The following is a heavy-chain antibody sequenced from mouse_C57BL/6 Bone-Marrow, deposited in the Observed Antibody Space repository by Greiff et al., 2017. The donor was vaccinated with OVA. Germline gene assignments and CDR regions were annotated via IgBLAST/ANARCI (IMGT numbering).Heavy chain of an antibody. Sequence: EVKLMESGEGLVKPGASVKISCKASGYTFTDYNMHWVKQSHGKSLEWIGYINPNNGGTSYNQKFKGKATLTVNKSSSTAYMELRSLTSEDSAVYYCASDCYFDYWGQGTTLTVSS. CDR1: GYTFTDYN. CDR3: ASDCYFDY. D-gene: IGHD2-4*01. J-gene: IGHJ2*01. CDR2: INPNNGGT. V-gene: IGHV1-22*01.